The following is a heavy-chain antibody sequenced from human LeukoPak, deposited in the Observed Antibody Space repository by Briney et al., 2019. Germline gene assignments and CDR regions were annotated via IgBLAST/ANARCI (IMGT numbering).Heavy chain of an antibody. J-gene: IGHJ5*02. V-gene: IGHV4-61*01. CDR1: GGSISSGSYY. CDR3: ARDPRGYNWFDP. CDR2: IYYSGST. Sequence: PSETLSLTCTVSGGSISSGSYYWSWIRQPPGKGLEWIGYIYYSGSTYYNPSLKSRVTISVDTSKNQFSLKLSSVTAADTAVYYCARDPRGYNWFDPWGQGTLVIVSS. D-gene: IGHD3-10*01.